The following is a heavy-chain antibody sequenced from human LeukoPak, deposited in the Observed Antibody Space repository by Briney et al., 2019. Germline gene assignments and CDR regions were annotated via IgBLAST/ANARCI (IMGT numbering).Heavy chain of an antibody. D-gene: IGHD6-19*01. CDR2: INHSGST. CDR3: ARHLSSGWYVGPSYFDY. CDR1: GGSFSGYY. Sequence: EPSETLSLTCAVYGGSFSGYYWSWIRQPPGKGLEWIGEINHSGSTNYNPSLKSRVTISVDTSKNQFSLKLSSVTAADTAVYYCARHLSSGWYVGPSYFDYWGQGTLVTVSS. V-gene: IGHV4-34*01. J-gene: IGHJ4*02.